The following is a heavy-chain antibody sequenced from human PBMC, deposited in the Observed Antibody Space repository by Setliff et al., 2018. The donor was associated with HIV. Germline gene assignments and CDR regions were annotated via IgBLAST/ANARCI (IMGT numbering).Heavy chain of an antibody. J-gene: IGHJ4*02. CDR2: IYYSGST. V-gene: IGHV4-39*07. Sequence: PSETLSLTCTVSGDSIRSGNYYWGWIRQPPGKGLEWIGSIYYSGSTYYSPSLRSRVTISVDRSKNQFSLRLSSVTAADTAVYYCARGYSSGWTGYFDYWGQGTLVTVSS. CDR3: ARGYSSGWTGYFDY. D-gene: IGHD6-19*01. CDR1: GDSIRSGNYY.